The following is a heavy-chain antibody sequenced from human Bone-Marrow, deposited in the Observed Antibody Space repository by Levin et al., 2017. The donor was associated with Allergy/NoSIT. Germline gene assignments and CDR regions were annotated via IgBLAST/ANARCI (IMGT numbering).Heavy chain of an antibody. CDR3: ARDGDSSSWPTEYFQH. Sequence: PGGSLRLSCAASGFTFSSYSMNWVRQAPGKGLEWVSSISSSSSYIYYADSVKGRFTISRDNAKNSLYLQMNSLRAEDTAVYYCARDGDSSSWPTEYFQHWGQGTLVTVSS. V-gene: IGHV3-21*01. J-gene: IGHJ1*01. CDR2: ISSSSSYI. D-gene: IGHD6-13*01. CDR1: GFTFSSYS.